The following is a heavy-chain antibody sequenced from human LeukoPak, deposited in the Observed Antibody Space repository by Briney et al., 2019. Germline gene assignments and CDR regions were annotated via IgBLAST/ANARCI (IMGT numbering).Heavy chain of an antibody. CDR1: GFTFSSCG. Sequence: GGSLRLSCAASGFTFSSCGMHWVRQAPGKGLEWVAVIWYDGSNKYYADSVKGRFTISRDNSKNTLYLQMNSLRAEDTAVYYCARDDSGWYFDYWGQGTLVTVSS. CDR2: IWYDGSNK. CDR3: ARDDSGWYFDY. J-gene: IGHJ4*02. D-gene: IGHD6-19*01. V-gene: IGHV3-33*01.